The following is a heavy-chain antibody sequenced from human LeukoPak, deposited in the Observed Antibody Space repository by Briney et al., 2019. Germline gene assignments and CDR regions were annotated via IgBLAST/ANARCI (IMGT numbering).Heavy chain of an antibody. J-gene: IGHJ6*02. Sequence: GGSLRLSCAAAGLTFSTYGMHWVRHAPGKWLEWVAVIWYDGSNKYYADSVKGRFTISRDNSKNTLYLRKNSLSAEDTAVHYGARETGYCSSTTCLADYYYYGMDVWGQGTTVTVSS. V-gene: IGHV3-33*01. CDR2: IWYDGSNK. CDR3: ARETGYCSSTTCLADYYYYGMDV. CDR1: GLTFSTYG. D-gene: IGHD2-2*01.